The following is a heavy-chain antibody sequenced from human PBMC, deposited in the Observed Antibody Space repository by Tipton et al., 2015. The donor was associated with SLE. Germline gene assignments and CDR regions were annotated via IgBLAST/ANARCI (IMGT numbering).Heavy chain of an antibody. Sequence: LRLSCTVSGGSISGYYWSWVRQPPGKGLEWIGYISFSGLTNYNPSVRSRVSTSMDTSKNQFSLQMSSVTAADTALYYCARVGSGVDYWGQGTLVTVSS. CDR1: GGSISGYY. CDR2: ISFSGLT. J-gene: IGHJ4*02. CDR3: ARVGSGVDY. D-gene: IGHD3-10*01. V-gene: IGHV4-59*08.